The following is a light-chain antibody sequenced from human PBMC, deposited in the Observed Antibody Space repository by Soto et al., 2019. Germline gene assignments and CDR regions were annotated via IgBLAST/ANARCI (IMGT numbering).Light chain of an antibody. CDR2: VNSDGRH. Sequence: QPVLTQSPSASASLGASVKLTCTLSSGHSSYAIAWHQQQPEKGPRYLMRVNSDGRHIKGYGIPDRFSGSSSGAERYLTISSLQSEDEADYYCQTWGTGTVVFGGGTKLTVL. CDR3: QTWGTGTVV. J-gene: IGLJ2*01. V-gene: IGLV4-69*01. CDR1: SGHSSYA.